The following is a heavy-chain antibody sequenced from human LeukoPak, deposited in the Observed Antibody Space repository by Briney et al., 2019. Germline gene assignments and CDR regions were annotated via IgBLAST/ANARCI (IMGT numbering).Heavy chain of an antibody. Sequence: HPGRSLRLSCAASGFTFRNYGMQWVRQAPGKGLEWVAVIWYDGSNKYYADSVKGRFTISRDNSKNTLYLQMNSLRAEDTAVYYCARGNYYDSSGYLDYWGQGTLVTVSS. CDR3: ARGNYYDSSGYLDY. V-gene: IGHV3-33*01. D-gene: IGHD3-22*01. J-gene: IGHJ4*02. CDR2: IWYDGSNK. CDR1: GFTFRNYG.